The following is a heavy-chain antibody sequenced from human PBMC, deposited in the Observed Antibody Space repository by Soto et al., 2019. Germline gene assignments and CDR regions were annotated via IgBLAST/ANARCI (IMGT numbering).Heavy chain of an antibody. Sequence: EVQLVESGGGLVQPGGSLRLSCAASGFTFSTYWMHWVRQAPGKGLLWVSRINSDGSTTNYADSVKGRFTISRDNAKNTLYLQMNSLRAEDTAVHYCARDAYYDMGVWGQGTTVTVSS. CDR1: GFTFSTYW. CDR3: ARDAYYDMGV. CDR2: INSDGSTT. J-gene: IGHJ6*02. V-gene: IGHV3-74*01.